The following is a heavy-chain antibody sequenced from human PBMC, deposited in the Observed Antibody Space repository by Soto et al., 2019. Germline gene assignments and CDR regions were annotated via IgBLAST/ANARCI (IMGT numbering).Heavy chain of an antibody. Sequence: QVQLVQSGAEVKKPGASVKVSCKASGYTFTSYGISWVRQAPGQGLEWMGWISAYNGNTNYAQKLQGRVTMTTDTSTSTAYMELRSLRSDDTAVYYCARDPPPDHYNWNRYYYYYYGMDVWGQGTTVTVSS. D-gene: IGHD1-20*01. CDR2: ISAYNGNT. V-gene: IGHV1-18*04. CDR1: GYTFTSYG. CDR3: ARDPPPDHYNWNRYYYYYYGMDV. J-gene: IGHJ6*02.